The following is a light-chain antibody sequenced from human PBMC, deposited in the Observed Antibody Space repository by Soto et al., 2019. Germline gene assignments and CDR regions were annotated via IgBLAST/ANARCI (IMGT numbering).Light chain of an antibody. V-gene: IGLV2-23*02. CDR2: EVN. Sequence: QSALTQPASVSGSPVQSITISCTGTSSNVGSYKLVSWYQQHPGKAPKLTIFEVNKRPSGVSNRFSGSKSGNTASLTISGLKVEDEADYYCCSSGGSPTYVFGTGTKVTVL. CDR1: SSNVGSYKL. J-gene: IGLJ1*01. CDR3: CSSGGSPTYV.